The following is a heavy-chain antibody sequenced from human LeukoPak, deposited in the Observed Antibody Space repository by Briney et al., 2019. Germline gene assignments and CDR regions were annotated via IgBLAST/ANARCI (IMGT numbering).Heavy chain of an antibody. CDR3: AKDRPIYDSSHNPRHPLDY. Sequence: RGSLRLSCGASGFTFGNYAMTWVRQAPGKGLQWVSTISGDDGTTYYADSVKGRFTIYRDNSKNTLYLEMNSLRAEDTAVYYCAKDRPIYDSSHNPRHPLDYWGQGTLVTVPS. V-gene: IGHV3-23*01. J-gene: IGHJ4*02. D-gene: IGHD3-22*01. CDR1: GFTFGNYA. CDR2: ISGDDGTT.